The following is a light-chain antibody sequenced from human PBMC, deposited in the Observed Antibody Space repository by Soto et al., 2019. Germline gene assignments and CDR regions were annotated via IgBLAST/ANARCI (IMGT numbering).Light chain of an antibody. CDR2: RAS. CDR3: QQYNNWHRST. V-gene: IGKV3-15*01. J-gene: IGKJ4*01. Sequence: IVMTQSPATLSVSPGERATLSCRASQSINSKLAWYQQKPGQAPRLLMFRASIRATGFPARFSGSGSGTEFNTTISSLQSEDYATSYCQQYNNWHRSTFGGGTKVEIK. CDR1: QSINSK.